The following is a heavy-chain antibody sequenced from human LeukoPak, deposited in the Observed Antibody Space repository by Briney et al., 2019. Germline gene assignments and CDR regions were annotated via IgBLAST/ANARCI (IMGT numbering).Heavy chain of an antibody. J-gene: IGHJ4*02. V-gene: IGHV4-39*01. CDR2: IYYSGST. CDR1: GGSISSSSHY. D-gene: IGHD6-19*01. Sequence: SETLSLTCTVSGGSISSSSHYWGWIRQPPGKGLEWIGSIYYSGSTYYNPSPKSRVTISVDTSKNQFSLKLTSVTAADTAVYYCARLSGWYHYWGQGTLVTVSS. CDR3: ARLSGWYHY.